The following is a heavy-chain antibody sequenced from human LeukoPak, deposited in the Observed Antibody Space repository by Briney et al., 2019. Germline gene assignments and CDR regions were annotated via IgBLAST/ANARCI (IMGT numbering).Heavy chain of an antibody. CDR1: GGSISSSSYY. D-gene: IGHD6-13*01. Sequence: SETLSLTCTVSGGSISSSSYYWGWIRQPPGKGLEWIGSIYYSGSTYYNPSLKSRVTISVDTSKNQFSLKLGSVTAADTAVYYCARDFRASSSWYGGLYYYSMDVWGKGTTVTVSS. J-gene: IGHJ6*03. CDR2: IYYSGST. V-gene: IGHV4-39*07. CDR3: ARDFRASSSWYGGLYYYSMDV.